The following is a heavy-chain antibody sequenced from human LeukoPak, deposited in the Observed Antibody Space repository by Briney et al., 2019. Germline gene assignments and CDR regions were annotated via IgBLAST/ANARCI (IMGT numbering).Heavy chain of an antibody. J-gene: IGHJ4*02. CDR1: GFTFSSYA. V-gene: IGHV4-59*01. CDR3: TRGSFLGAKVDF. Sequence: PGGSLRLSCAASGFTFSSYAMSWVRQPPGKGLEWIGYIYYSGSTNYNPSLKSRVTISVDTSKNQFSLKLSSVTAADTAVYYCTRGSFLGAKVDFWGQGTLVTVSS. CDR2: IYYSGST. D-gene: IGHD4/OR15-4a*01.